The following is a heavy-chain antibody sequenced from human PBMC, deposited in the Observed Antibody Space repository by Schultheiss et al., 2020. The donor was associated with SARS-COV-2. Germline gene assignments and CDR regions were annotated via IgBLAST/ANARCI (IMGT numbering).Heavy chain of an antibody. V-gene: IGHV1-69*06. J-gene: IGHJ6*02. CDR2: IIPIFGTA. CDR1: GYTFTSYA. D-gene: IGHD3-3*01. CDR3: ARELETKTGLYYYYGMDV. Sequence: SVKVSCKASGYTFTSYAISWMRQAPGQGLEWMGGIIPIFGTANYAQKFQGRVTITADKSTSTAYMELSSLRSEDTAVYYCARELETKTGLYYYYGMDVWGQGTTVTVSS.